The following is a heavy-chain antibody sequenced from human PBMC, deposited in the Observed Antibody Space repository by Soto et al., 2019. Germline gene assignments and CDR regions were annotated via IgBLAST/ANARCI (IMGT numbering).Heavy chain of an antibody. CDR1: GYTFTSYG. J-gene: IGHJ6*03. CDR2: ISSYNGNT. Sequence: ASVKVSCKASGYTFTSYGISWARQAPGQGLEWMGWISSYNGNTNYAQKLQGRVTMITDTSTSTAYMELRSLRSDDTAVYYCARNSGDRSGDYVFDYYHYMDVWRKGTTVPVS. D-gene: IGHD4-17*01. V-gene: IGHV1-18*01. CDR3: ARNSGDRSGDYVFDYYHYMDV.